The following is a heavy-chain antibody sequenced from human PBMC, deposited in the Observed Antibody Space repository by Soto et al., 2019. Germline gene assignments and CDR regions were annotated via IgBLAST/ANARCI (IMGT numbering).Heavy chain of an antibody. CDR3: AKSAGSNAYYPNDY. CDR1: GFTFSSYA. D-gene: IGHD3-16*01. Sequence: EGQLLESGGGLVQPGGSLRLSCAASGFTFSSYAMTWVRQAPGKGLEWVSSISGSGISTYYADSVKGRFTISRDNSKNTLYLQMNSLRDEDAAVYYCAKSAGSNAYYPNDYWGQGTLVTVSS. J-gene: IGHJ4*02. V-gene: IGHV3-23*01. CDR2: ISGSGIST.